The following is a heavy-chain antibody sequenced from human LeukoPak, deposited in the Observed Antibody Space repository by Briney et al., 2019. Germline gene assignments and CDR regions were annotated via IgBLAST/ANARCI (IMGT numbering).Heavy chain of an antibody. CDR1: GGSISNSSSY. J-gene: IGHJ3*02. CDR3: ARVGPWIQHAFDI. Sequence: PSETLSLTCTVSGGSISNSSSYWGWIRQPPGKGLEWIGSIYYSGSTYYNPSLKSRVTISVDTSKNQFSLKLSSVTAADTAVYYCARVGPWIQHAFDIWGQGTMVTVSS. D-gene: IGHD5-18*01. V-gene: IGHV4-39*01. CDR2: IYYSGST.